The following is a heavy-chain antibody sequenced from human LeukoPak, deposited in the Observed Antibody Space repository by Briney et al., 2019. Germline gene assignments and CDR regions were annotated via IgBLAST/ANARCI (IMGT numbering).Heavy chain of an antibody. D-gene: IGHD6-13*01. CDR3: ARGPSAAGWEYYYYYYYMDV. J-gene: IGHJ6*03. V-gene: IGHV3-48*04. CDR1: GFTFSSYS. Sequence: GGSLRLSCAASGFTFSSYSMNWVRQAPGKGLEWVSYISSSSTIYYADSVKGRFTISRDNAKNSLYLQMNSLRAEDTAVYYCARGPSAAGWEYYYYYYYMDVWGKGTTVTVSS. CDR2: ISSSSTI.